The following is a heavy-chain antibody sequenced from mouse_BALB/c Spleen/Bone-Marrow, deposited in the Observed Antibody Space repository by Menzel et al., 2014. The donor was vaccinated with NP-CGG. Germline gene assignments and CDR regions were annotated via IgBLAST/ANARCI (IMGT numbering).Heavy chain of an antibody. Sequence: EVHLVESGGGLVQPGGSMKLSCVASGFTFSNYWMNWVRQSPEKGLEWVAGIRLKSNNYATHYAESVKGRFTISRDDSKSSVYLQMNNLRAEDTGIYYCTVPFGPGFDYWGQGTTLTVSS. J-gene: IGHJ2*01. CDR3: TVPFGPGFDY. CDR2: IRLKSNNYAT. V-gene: IGHV6-6*02. CDR1: GFTFSNYW.